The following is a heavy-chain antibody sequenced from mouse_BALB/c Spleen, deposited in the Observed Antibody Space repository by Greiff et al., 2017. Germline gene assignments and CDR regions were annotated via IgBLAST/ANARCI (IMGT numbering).Heavy chain of an antibody. V-gene: IGHV1-18*01. Sequence: EVMLVESGPELVKPGASMKISCKASGYSFTGYTMNWVKQSHGKNLEWIGLINPYNGGTSYNQKFEGKATLTVDKSSSTAYMELLSLTSEDSAVYYCARGELGLGWFAYWGQGTLVTVSA. CDR2: INPYNGGT. CDR3: ARGELGLGWFAY. J-gene: IGHJ3*01. D-gene: IGHD3-1*01. CDR1: GYSFTGYT.